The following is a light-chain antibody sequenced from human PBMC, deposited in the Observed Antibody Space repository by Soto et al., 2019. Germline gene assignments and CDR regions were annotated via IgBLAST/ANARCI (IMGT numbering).Light chain of an antibody. J-gene: IGLJ1*01. CDR2: EVS. V-gene: IGLV2-14*01. Sequence: QSALAQPASVSGSPGQSIAISCTGTSSDVGAYNYVSWYQQHPGKAPKLIVHEVSDRPSGVSDRFSGSKSPNTASPTISGLQAEFDVDYYSSSYKGADTLVFGNGTNVTVL. CDR1: SSDVGAYNY. CDR3: SSYKGADTLV.